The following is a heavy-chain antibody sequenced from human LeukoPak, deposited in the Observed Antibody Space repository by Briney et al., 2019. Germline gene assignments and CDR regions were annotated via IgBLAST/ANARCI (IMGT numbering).Heavy chain of an antibody. D-gene: IGHD3-10*01. V-gene: IGHV1-18*04. CDR2: ISAYNGNT. J-gene: IGHJ4*02. CDR3: ARDWKGGGSGNFWY. Sequence: ASVKVSCKASGFTFTSYGFSWVRQAPGQGLEWMGWISAYNGNTNYAQRLQGRVTMTTDTSTSTACMELRSLRSDDTAVYYCARDWKGGGSGNFWYWGQGTLVTVSS. CDR1: GFTFTSYG.